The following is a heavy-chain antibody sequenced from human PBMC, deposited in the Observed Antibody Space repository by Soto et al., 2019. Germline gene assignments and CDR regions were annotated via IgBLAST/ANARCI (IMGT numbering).Heavy chain of an antibody. J-gene: IGHJ4*02. Sequence: SVKVSCKASGYTITSYGIRWVRQAHGQGLEWMGWISAYNGNTNYAQKLQGRVTMTTDTSTRTAYMELRSLRSDDTAVYYCARANYGYYTSTIDYWGQGTLVTVSS. V-gene: IGHV1-18*01. D-gene: IGHD3-3*01. CDR3: ARANYGYYTSTIDY. CDR2: ISAYNGNT. CDR1: GYTITSYG.